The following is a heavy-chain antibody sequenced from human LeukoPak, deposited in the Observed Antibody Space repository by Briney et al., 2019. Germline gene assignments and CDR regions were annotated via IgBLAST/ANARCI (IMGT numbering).Heavy chain of an antibody. CDR1: GGTFSSYA. V-gene: IGHV1-69*13. D-gene: IGHD1-1*01. CDR3: ARADRTGTTGSTFNDY. Sequence: SVKVSCTASGGTFSSYAISWVRQAPGQGLEWMGGIIPIFGTANYAQKFQGRVTITADESTSTAYMELSSLRSEDTAVYYCARADRTGTTGSTFNDYWGQGTLVTVSS. CDR2: IIPIFGTA. J-gene: IGHJ4*02.